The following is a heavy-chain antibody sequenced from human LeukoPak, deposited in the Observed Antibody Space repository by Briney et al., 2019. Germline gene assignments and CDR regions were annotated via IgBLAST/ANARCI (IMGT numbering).Heavy chain of an antibody. Sequence: SETLSLTCTVSGGSISNYYWSWLRQPPGKGLEGIGYIHYSGNTNYKSSLKSRVTISVDTSKNQFSLTLSSVTAADTAVYYCARDRYYDSGSYYNWGQGTLVTVSS. V-gene: IGHV4-59*01. CDR2: IHYSGNT. J-gene: IGHJ4*02. CDR3: ARDRYYDSGSYYN. CDR1: GGSISNYY. D-gene: IGHD3-10*01.